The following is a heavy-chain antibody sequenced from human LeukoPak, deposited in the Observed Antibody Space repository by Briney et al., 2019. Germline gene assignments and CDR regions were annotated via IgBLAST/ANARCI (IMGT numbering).Heavy chain of an antibody. D-gene: IGHD2-2*01. CDR1: GFTFSSYW. CDR2: INQGGSEK. V-gene: IGHV3-7*01. Sequence: GGSLRLSCAASGFTFSSYWMSWVRQAPEKGLEWVANINQGGSEKYYVDSVRGRFTISRDSAKNSLYLQMNSLRADDTAVYYCARDVTALDSWGQGTLVTVSS. CDR3: ARDVTALDS. J-gene: IGHJ4*02.